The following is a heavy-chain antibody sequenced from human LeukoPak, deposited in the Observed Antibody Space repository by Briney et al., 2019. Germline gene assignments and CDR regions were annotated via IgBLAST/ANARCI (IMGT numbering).Heavy chain of an antibody. CDR2: ITSSSSYI. CDR3: ARDHWDPINWFDP. J-gene: IGHJ5*02. Sequence: PGGSLRLSCAGSGFTFSTYTMTWVRQAPGKGLEWVSSITSSSSYIHYADSVKGRFTIFRDNAKNSLYLQMNSLRAEDTAVYYCARDHWDPINWFDPWGQGTLVTVSS. V-gene: IGHV3-21*01. D-gene: IGHD7-27*01. CDR1: GFTFSTYT.